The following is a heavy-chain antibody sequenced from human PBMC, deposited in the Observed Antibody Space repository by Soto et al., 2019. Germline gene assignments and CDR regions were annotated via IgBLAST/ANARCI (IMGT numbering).Heavy chain of an antibody. J-gene: IGHJ6*03. CDR2: IIPILDIA. CDR1: GGTFNTYT. V-gene: IGHV1-69*02. CDR3: AREASEYSTFYYMDV. D-gene: IGHD2-2*01. Sequence: QVQLVQSGAEVKKPGSSVKVSCKASGGTFNTYTVSWVRQAPRQGLEWMGRIIPILDIANYAQKFQGRVTIAAAKSTNTAYMELSSLRSEDTAVYYCAREASEYSTFYYMDVWGKGTTVTVSS.